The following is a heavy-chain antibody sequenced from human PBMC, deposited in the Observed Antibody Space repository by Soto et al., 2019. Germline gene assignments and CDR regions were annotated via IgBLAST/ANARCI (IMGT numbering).Heavy chain of an antibody. J-gene: IGHJ4*02. Sequence: QVQLVQSGAEVKKPGSSVKVSCKASGGTFSSYTISWVRQAPGQGLEWMGRIIPILGIANYAQKFQGRVTITADKSTSTAYMELSSLRSEDTAVYYCARGLSCYYDSSGPGEFGLGGQGTLVTVSS. D-gene: IGHD3-22*01. CDR1: GGTFSSYT. CDR3: ARGLSCYYDSSGPGEFGL. CDR2: IIPILGIA. V-gene: IGHV1-69*02.